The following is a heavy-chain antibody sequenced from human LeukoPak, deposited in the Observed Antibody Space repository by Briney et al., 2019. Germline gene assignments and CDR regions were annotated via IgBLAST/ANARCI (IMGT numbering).Heavy chain of an antibody. Sequence: GGSLRLSCAASGFTFSSYAMSWVRQAPGKGLEWVSAISGSGGSTYYADSVKGRFTISRDNSKNTLYLRMNSLRAEDTAVYYCAKGLRKLIVGSTEYYFDYWGQGTLVTVSS. CDR3: AKGLRKLIVGSTEYYFDY. V-gene: IGHV3-23*01. J-gene: IGHJ4*02. D-gene: IGHD1-26*01. CDR1: GFTFSSYA. CDR2: ISGSGGST.